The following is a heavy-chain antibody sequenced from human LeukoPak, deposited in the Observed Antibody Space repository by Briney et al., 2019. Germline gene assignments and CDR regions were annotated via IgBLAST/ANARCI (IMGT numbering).Heavy chain of an antibody. V-gene: IGHV6-1*01. Sequence: SQTLPLTCAISGDSVSRNWIRQSPSRGLEWLGRTYYRSKWYNDYAVSVKSRITINPDTSKNQFSLQLNSVTPEDTAVYYCAREWGIAVAMGMDVWGQGTTVTVSS. CDR3: AREWGIAVAMGMDV. CDR2: TYYRSKWYN. CDR1: GDSVS. D-gene: IGHD6-19*01. J-gene: IGHJ6*02.